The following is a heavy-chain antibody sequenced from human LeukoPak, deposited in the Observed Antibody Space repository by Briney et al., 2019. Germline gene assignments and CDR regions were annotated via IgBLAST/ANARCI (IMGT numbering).Heavy chain of an antibody. CDR3: AKVMTRTMVRGVPPSDY. J-gene: IGHJ4*02. D-gene: IGHD3-10*01. Sequence: GGSLRLSCAASGFTFSSYAMSWVRQAPGKGLEWLAAISGSGGSTYYAASVKGRFTIARDNSKHTLYLQMNSPRAEGTAVYYCAKVMTRTMVRGVPPSDYWGQGALVTVSS. V-gene: IGHV3-23*01. CDR2: ISGSGGST. CDR1: GFTFSSYA.